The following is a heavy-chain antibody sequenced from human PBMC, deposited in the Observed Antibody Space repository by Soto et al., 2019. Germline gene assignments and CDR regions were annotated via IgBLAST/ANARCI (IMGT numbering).Heavy chain of an antibody. CDR1: GFPLNARGVG. CDR2: IYWNDDK. V-gene: IGHV2-5*01. Sequence: QITLKESGPTLVKPTQTLTLTCTVSGFPLNARGVGVGWIRQPPGKALEWLAIIYWNDDKRYSPSLKSRLTITKDTSKNQVVLTMTNMDPVDTAKYYCAHSPWGAAPDYGGQGTLVTVSS. D-gene: IGHD3-16*01. CDR3: AHSPWGAAPDY. J-gene: IGHJ4*02.